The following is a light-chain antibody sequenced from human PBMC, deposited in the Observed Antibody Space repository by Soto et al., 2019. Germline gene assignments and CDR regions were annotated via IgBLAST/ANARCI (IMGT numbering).Light chain of an antibody. CDR3: QQYNNYWT. CDR2: KAS. Sequence: DIQMTQSPSTLSASVGDRVTITCRASQSINSRLAWYQQKPGKAPKLLIYKASSLESGVPSRFNGSGSGTKFTLTISSLQPDDFATYYCQQYNNYWTFGQGTKVEIK. J-gene: IGKJ1*01. V-gene: IGKV1-5*03. CDR1: QSINSR.